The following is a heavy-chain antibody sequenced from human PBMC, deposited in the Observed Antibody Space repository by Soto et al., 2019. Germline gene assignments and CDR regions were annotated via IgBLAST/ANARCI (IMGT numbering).Heavy chain of an antibody. Sequence: QVQLVQSGAEVKKPGASVKVSCKASGYTFIDNYIHWVRQAPGQGLEWMGWLNPNSGNTNYARKFLGRVTMTRDTSFSTAYLELSRLSSDDTALYYCARGKGYSSGWPPGYWGQGTLVTVSS. CDR1: GYTFIDNY. J-gene: IGHJ4*02. CDR3: ARGKGYSSGWPPGY. D-gene: IGHD6-19*01. CDR2: LNPNSGNT. V-gene: IGHV1-2*02.